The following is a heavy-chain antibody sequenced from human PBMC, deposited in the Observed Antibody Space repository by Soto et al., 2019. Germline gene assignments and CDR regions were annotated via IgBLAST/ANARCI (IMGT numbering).Heavy chain of an antibody. CDR1: GGTFSSYA. CDR3: ARLNSRSHSSGWLSPDYYYYGMDV. J-gene: IGHJ6*02. Sequence: SVKVSCKASGGTFSSYAISWVLQAPGQGLEWMGGIIPIFGTANYAQKFQGRVTITADESTSTAYMELSSLRSEDTAVYYCARLNSRSHSSGWLSPDYYYYGMDVWGQGTTVTVSS. V-gene: IGHV1-69*13. D-gene: IGHD6-19*01. CDR2: IIPIFGTA.